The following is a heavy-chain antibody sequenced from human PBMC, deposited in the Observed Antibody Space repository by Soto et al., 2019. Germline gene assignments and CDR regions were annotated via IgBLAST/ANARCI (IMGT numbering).Heavy chain of an antibody. Sequence: QVQLQQWGAGLLKPSETLSLTCAVYGGSFSGYYWSWIRQPPGKGLEWIGEINHSGSTNYNPSLKSRGTISVHTSKNQFSLKLSSVTAADTAVYYCARGGVSSSIVVVPAAKPSLEQIYFDYWGQGTLVTVSS. D-gene: IGHD2-2*01. V-gene: IGHV4-34*01. CDR2: INHSGST. J-gene: IGHJ4*02. CDR1: GGSFSGYY. CDR3: ARGGVSSSIVVVPAAKPSLEQIYFDY.